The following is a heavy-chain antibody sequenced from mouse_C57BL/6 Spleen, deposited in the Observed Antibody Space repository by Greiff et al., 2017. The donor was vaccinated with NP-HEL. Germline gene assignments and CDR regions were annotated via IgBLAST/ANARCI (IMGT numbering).Heavy chain of an antibody. Sequence: QVQLQQSGPELVKPGASVKISCKASGYAFSSSWMNWVKQRPGKGLEWIGRIYPGDGDTNYNGKFKGKATLTADKSSSTAYMQLSSLTSEDSAVYFCASQNDYDAQGGFDYWGQGTTLTVSS. J-gene: IGHJ2*01. D-gene: IGHD2-4*01. CDR1: GYAFSSSW. CDR3: ASQNDYDAQGGFDY. V-gene: IGHV1-82*01. CDR2: IYPGDGDT.